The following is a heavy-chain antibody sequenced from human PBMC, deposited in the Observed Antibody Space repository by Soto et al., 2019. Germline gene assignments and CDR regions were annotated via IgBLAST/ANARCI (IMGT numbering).Heavy chain of an antibody. CDR1: GFTFSSHG. V-gene: IGHV3-23*01. CDR3: ARDGQYRSDGFDI. Sequence: EAQLLESGGGSVQPGGSLRLSCPASGFTFSSHGMSWIRQAPGKGLEWISGLSRGGGSTYYVDSVKGRFTISRDNAKNTLYLITKSLRVEDTALYYCARDGQYRSDGFDIWGQGTMVTVSS. CDR2: LSRGGGST. J-gene: IGHJ3*02. D-gene: IGHD5-12*01.